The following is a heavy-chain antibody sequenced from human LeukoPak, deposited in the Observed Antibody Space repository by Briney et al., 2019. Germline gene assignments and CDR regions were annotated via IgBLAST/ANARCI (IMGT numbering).Heavy chain of an antibody. CDR1: GFTFSSYA. D-gene: IGHD6-6*01. Sequence: GGSLRLSCAASGFTFSSYAMSWVRRAPGKGVEWVSDISGSGGSTYYADSVKGRFTISRDNSKNTLYLQMNSLRAEDAAVYYCAKAGVAARQRAFYFDYWGQGTLVTVSS. CDR2: ISGSGGST. CDR3: AKAGVAARQRAFYFDY. V-gene: IGHV3-23*01. J-gene: IGHJ4*02.